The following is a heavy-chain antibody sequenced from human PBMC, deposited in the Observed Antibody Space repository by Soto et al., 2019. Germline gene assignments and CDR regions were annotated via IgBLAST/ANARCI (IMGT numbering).Heavy chain of an antibody. CDR3: TTYGNSSKGFDY. CDR1: GFTFSGSV. J-gene: IGHJ4*02. V-gene: IGHV3-73*01. D-gene: IGHD6-6*01. Sequence: EVQPVESGGGLVHPGESLKLSCAVSGFTFSGSVMHWVRQAPGKGLEWLGRIRSRDSDYATSYAESVKGRVTISRDDSKNTAYLQVTSLKIEDTALYYCTTYGNSSKGFDYWGQGTLVTVSS. CDR2: IRSRDSDYAT.